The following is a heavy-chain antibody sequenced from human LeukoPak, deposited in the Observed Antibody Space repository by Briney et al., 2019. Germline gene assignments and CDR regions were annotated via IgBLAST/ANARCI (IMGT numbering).Heavy chain of an antibody. J-gene: IGHJ4*02. D-gene: IGHD5-18*01. V-gene: IGHV1-46*01. CDR2: INPSGGST. CDR3: ARPAQYSYGYMTNFDY. CDR1: GYTFTSYY. Sequence: ASVKVSCKASGYTFTSYYMHWVRQAPGQGLEWMGIINPSGGSTSYAQKFQGRVTMTRDTSTSTVYMELSSLRSEDTAVYYCARPAQYSYGYMTNFDYWGQGTLVTVSS.